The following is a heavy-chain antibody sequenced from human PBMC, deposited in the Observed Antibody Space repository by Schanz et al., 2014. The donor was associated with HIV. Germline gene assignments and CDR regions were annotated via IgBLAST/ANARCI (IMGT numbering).Heavy chain of an antibody. V-gene: IGHV3-23*04. CDR3: AKTSYGWYFDY. J-gene: IGHJ4*02. CDR1: GFRFDDYA. Sequence: EVQLVESGGSMVQPGRSLRLSCAASGFRFDDYAMHWVRQAPGKGLEWVSGMRGSDDSTFYADSVKGRFTISRDNSKNTLYFQMNSLRAEDTAIYYCAKTSYGWYFDYWGQGTLVTVSP. CDR2: MRGSDDST. D-gene: IGHD6-19*01.